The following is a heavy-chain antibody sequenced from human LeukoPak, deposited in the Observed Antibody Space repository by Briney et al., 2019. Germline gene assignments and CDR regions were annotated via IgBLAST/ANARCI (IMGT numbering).Heavy chain of an antibody. CDR1: GGSISSTTYY. Sequence: SETLSLTCTVSGGSISSTTYYWAWIRQPPGKGLGWIGSIYYSGSTYYNPSLKSRVTISVDTSKNQFSLKLSSVTAADTAVYYCATSSLGYCSGGSCANWFDPWGQGTLVTVSS. J-gene: IGHJ5*02. V-gene: IGHV4-39*07. CDR3: ATSSLGYCSGGSCANWFDP. CDR2: IYYSGST. D-gene: IGHD2-15*01.